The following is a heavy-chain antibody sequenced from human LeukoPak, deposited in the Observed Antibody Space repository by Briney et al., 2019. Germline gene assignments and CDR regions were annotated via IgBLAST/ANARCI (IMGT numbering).Heavy chain of an antibody. CDR2: INSDGSST. CDR3: ARGRRGAFDY. CDR1: GFTFSSYW. D-gene: IGHD3-10*01. V-gene: IGHV3-74*01. J-gene: IGHJ4*02. Sequence: GGSLRLSCAASGFTFSSYWMHWVRQAPGKGLVRVSRINSDGSSTSHADSVKGRFTISRDNAKNTLYLQMNSLRAEDTAVYHCARGRRGAFDYWGQGTLVTVSS.